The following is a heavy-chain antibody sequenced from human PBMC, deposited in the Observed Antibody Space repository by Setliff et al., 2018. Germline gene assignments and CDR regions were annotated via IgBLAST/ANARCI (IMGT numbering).Heavy chain of an antibody. D-gene: IGHD2-8*01. J-gene: IGHJ4*02. V-gene: IGHV3-7*03. CDR1: GFTFSSYS. CDR2: INEDGSEK. Sequence: PGGSLRLSCAASGFTFSSYSVSWVRQAPGKGLEWVASINEDGSEKYYVDSVKGRFTISGDNAKNSLYLQMNNLRAEDTAVYYCARGHCTTISCFLDHWGQGIMVTVSS. CDR3: ARGHCTTISCFLDH.